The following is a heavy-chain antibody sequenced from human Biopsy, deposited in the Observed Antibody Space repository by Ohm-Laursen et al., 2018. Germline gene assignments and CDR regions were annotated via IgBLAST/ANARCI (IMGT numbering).Heavy chain of an antibody. CDR2: IYTSGIT. Sequence: GTLSLTCTVSGGPLRSYSWSWIRQPAGKGLEWIGQIYTSGITNYNPSLKSRVTMSVDTSKNKFSLRVSSVTAADTAVYYCARDRDRRGWFDPWGQGTLVTVSS. CDR1: GGPLRSYS. D-gene: IGHD1-14*01. J-gene: IGHJ5*02. V-gene: IGHV4-4*07. CDR3: ARDRDRRGWFDP.